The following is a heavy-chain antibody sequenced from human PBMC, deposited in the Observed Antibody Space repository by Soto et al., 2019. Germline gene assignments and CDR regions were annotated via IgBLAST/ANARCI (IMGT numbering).Heavy chain of an antibody. V-gene: IGHV1-69*02. Sequence: ASVKVSCKASGCTFSSYTISCVRQAPEQGFEWMGRIIPILGIANYAQKFQGRVTITADKSTSTAYMELSSLRSEDTAVYYCARSYYYGSGSYYKLPDYWGQGTLVTVSS. J-gene: IGHJ4*02. CDR1: GCTFSSYT. CDR2: IIPILGIA. CDR3: ARSYYYGSGSYYKLPDY. D-gene: IGHD3-10*01.